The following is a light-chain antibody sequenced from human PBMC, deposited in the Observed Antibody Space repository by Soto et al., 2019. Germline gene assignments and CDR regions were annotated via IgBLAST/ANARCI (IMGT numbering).Light chain of an antibody. CDR3: QQYNNWPRT. V-gene: IGKV3-15*01. CDR2: GAS. J-gene: IGKJ1*01. Sequence: EIVMTQSPATLSVSPGERATLSCRASQSVSNNLAWYQQKPGQAPRLLIYGASTRATGIPARFSGSGSGTAFTLTVSSLQSEDFAVYYRQQYNNWPRTFGQGTKVDIK. CDR1: QSVSNN.